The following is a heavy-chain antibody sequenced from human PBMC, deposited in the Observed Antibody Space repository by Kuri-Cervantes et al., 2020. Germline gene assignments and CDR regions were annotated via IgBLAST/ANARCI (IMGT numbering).Heavy chain of an antibody. Sequence: SCAVSGGSISSSNWWSWVRQPPGKGLEWIGYIYHSGSTYYNPSLKSRVTISVDRSKNQFSLKLSSVTAADTAVYYCARAPGDYGLEGNNWFDPWGQGTLVTVSS. D-gene: IGHD4-17*01. CDR1: GGSISSSNW. CDR3: ARAPGDYGLEGNNWFDP. J-gene: IGHJ5*02. CDR2: IYHSGST. V-gene: IGHV4-4*02.